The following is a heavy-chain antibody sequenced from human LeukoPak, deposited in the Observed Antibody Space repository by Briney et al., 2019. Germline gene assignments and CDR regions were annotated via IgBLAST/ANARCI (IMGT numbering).Heavy chain of an antibody. D-gene: IGHD6-13*01. CDR2: IYYTGST. J-gene: IGHJ4*02. V-gene: IGHV4-59*01. CDR1: GGSISSYY. CDR3: ARGSSSWHY. Sequence: PSETLSLTCTVSGGSISSYYWSWIRQPPGEGLEWIGYIYYTGSTNYNPSLTSRVTILVDTSKNQFSLKLSSVTAADTAVYYCARGSSSWHYWGQGTLVTVSS.